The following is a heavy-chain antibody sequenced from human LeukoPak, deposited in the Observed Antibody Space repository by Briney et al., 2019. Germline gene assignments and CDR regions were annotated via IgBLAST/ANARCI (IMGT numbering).Heavy chain of an antibody. V-gene: IGHV3-7*01. CDR3: ARSNAGATTSFDY. D-gene: IGHD1-26*01. Sequence: GGSLRLSCAVSGLTFSSSWMDWVRQAPGKGLEWVASINPDGNKKYSADSVKGRFTISRDNSKNTLYLQMNSLRAEDTAVYYCARSNAGATTSFDYWGRGTLVTVSS. CDR2: INPDGNKK. J-gene: IGHJ4*01. CDR1: GLTFSSSW.